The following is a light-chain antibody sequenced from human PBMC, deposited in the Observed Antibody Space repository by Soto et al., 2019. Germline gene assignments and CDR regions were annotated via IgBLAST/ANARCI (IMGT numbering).Light chain of an antibody. CDR3: SSYTSSSTRV. J-gene: IGLJ1*01. CDR1: SSNVGGYNY. CDR2: EVS. V-gene: IGLV2-14*01. Sequence: QSVPTQPASVSRSPGQSITICCTGTSSNVGGYNYVSWYQQHPGKAPKLMIYEVSNRPSGVSNRFSGSKSGNTASLTISGLQAEDEADYYCSSYTSSSTRVFGTGTKVTVL.